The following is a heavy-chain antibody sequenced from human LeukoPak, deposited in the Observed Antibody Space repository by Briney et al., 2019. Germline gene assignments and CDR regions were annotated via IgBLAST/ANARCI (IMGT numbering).Heavy chain of an antibody. Sequence: GGSLRLSCAASGFTFSSYAMHWARQAPGKGLEWVAVISYDGSNKYYADSVKGRFTISRDNAKNSLYLQMNSLRAEDTAVYYCARDQGDNYDSSGYYPYWGQGTLVSVSS. V-gene: IGHV3-30-3*01. CDR2: ISYDGSNK. CDR1: GFTFSSYA. D-gene: IGHD3-22*01. J-gene: IGHJ4*02. CDR3: ARDQGDNYDSSGYYPY.